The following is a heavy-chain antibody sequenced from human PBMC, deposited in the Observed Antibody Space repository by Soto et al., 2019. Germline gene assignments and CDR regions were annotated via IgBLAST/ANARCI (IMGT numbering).Heavy chain of an antibody. V-gene: IGHV3-49*03. Sequence: GGSLRLSCTASGFTFGDYAMSWFRQAPGKGLEWVGFIRSKAYGGTTEYAASVKGRFTISRDDSKSIAYLQMNSLKTEDTAVYYCTRVNYYDSSGSYYFDYWGQGTLVTVSS. CDR2: IRSKAYGGTT. CDR1: GFTFGDYA. CDR3: TRVNYYDSSGSYYFDY. D-gene: IGHD3-22*01. J-gene: IGHJ4*02.